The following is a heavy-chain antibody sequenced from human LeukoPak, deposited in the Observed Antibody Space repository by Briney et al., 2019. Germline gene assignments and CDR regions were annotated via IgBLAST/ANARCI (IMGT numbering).Heavy chain of an antibody. V-gene: IGHV4-59*01. J-gene: IGHJ4*02. Sequence: SETLSLTCTVSGGSISSYYWSWIRQPPGKGLEWIGYIYYSGSTNYNPSLKSRVTISVDTSKNQFSLKLSSVTAADTAVYYCARVRSSLNFDYWGQGTLVTVST. CDR3: ARVRSSLNFDY. D-gene: IGHD6-13*01. CDR1: GGSISSYY. CDR2: IYYSGST.